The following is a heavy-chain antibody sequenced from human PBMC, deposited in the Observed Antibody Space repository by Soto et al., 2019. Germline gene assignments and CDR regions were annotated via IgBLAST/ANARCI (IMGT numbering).Heavy chain of an antibody. V-gene: IGHV3-15*01. Sequence: GESLKISCAASGFTFSNAWMSWVRQAPGKGLEWVGRIKSKTDGGTTDYAAPVKGRFTISRDDSKNTLYLQMNSLKTEDTAVYYCTTPDLYYGSGSYYFPILDGHFDYWGQGTLVTVSS. CDR2: IKSKTDGGTT. D-gene: IGHD3-10*01. CDR3: TTPDLYYGSGSYYFPILDGHFDY. J-gene: IGHJ4*02. CDR1: GFTFSNAW.